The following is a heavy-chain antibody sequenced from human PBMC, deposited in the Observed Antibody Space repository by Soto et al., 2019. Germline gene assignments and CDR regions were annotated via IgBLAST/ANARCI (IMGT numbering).Heavy chain of an antibody. Sequence: GASVKVSCKASGYTFTSYDINWVLQATGQGLEWMGWMNSNSGNTGYAQKFQGRVTMTRNTSISTAYMELNSLRAEDTAVYYCAKDRNYCSSTSCSPPPVGRYYYGMDVWGQGTTVTVSS. CDR2: MNSNSGNT. J-gene: IGHJ6*02. V-gene: IGHV1-8*01. CDR1: GYTFTSYD. CDR3: AKDRNYCSSTSCSPPPVGRYYYGMDV. D-gene: IGHD2-2*01.